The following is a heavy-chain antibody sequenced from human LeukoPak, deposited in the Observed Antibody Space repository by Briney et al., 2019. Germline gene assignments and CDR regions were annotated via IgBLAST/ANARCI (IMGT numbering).Heavy chain of an antibody. CDR3: ARQFRYCSGGSCYGDYFDY. CDR1: GYSFTSYW. J-gene: IGHJ4*02. Sequence: GESLKISCTGSGYSFTSYWIGWVRQLPGEGLEWMGIIYPGDSDTRYSPSFQGQVTISADKSISTAYLQWSSLKASDTAMYYCARQFRYCSGGSCYGDYFDYWGQGTLVTVSS. D-gene: IGHD2-15*01. CDR2: IYPGDSDT. V-gene: IGHV5-51*01.